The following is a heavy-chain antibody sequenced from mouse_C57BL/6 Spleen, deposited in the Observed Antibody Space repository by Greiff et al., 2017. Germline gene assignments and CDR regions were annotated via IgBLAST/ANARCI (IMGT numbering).Heavy chain of an antibody. D-gene: IGHD1-1*01. CDR1: GYTFTSYG. J-gene: IGHJ1*03. V-gene: IGHV1-81*01. CDR2: IYPRSGNT. CDR3: AKDYGSSDGYFDG. Sequence: QVQLQQSGAELARPGASVKLSCKASGYTFTSYGISWVKQRTGQGLEWIGEIYPRSGNTYYNETFKGKAILTADKSSSTAYMELRSLTSEDSAVYMCAKDYGSSDGYFDGWGTGTTVTVSS.